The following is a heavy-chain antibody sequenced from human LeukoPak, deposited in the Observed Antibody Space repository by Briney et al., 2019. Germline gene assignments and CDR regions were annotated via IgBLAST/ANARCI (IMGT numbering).Heavy chain of an antibody. D-gene: IGHD2/OR15-2a*01. Sequence: PSETLSLTCAVYGGSFSGYYWSWIRQPPGKGLEWIGEINHSGSTNYNPSLKSRVTISVDTSKNQFSMKLSSVTAADAAVYFCAREWTTWGAFDIWGQGTMVTVSS. CDR2: INHSGST. V-gene: IGHV4-34*01. CDR1: GGSFSGYY. CDR3: AREWTTWGAFDI. J-gene: IGHJ3*02.